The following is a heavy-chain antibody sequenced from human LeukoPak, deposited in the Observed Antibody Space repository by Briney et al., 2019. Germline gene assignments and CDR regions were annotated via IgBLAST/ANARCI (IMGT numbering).Heavy chain of an antibody. CDR1: GFTFSSYG. D-gene: IGHD3-10*01. CDR2: ISYDGSNK. J-gene: IGHJ4*02. CDR3: AKNALWFGELSHFEY. V-gene: IGHV3-30*18. Sequence: GRSLRLSCAASGFTFSSYGMHWVRQAPGKGLEWVAVISYDGSNKYYADSVKGRFTISRDNSKSTLYLQMNSLRAEDTAVYYCAKNALWFGELSHFEYWGQGTLVTVSS.